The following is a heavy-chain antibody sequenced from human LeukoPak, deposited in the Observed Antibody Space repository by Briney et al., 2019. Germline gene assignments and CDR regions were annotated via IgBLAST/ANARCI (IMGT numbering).Heavy chain of an antibody. CDR2: ISPSGGST. J-gene: IGHJ4*02. CDR1: GGTFISYA. Sequence: ASVKVSCKASGGTFISYAISWVRQAPGQGPEWMGVISPSGGSTTYAQNFQGRVTLTRDMSPSTDYLELSRLRSEDTAVYYCARGAWAVRGVIWFTDPYHFDYWGQGTLVTVSS. V-gene: IGHV1-46*01. D-gene: IGHD3-10*01. CDR3: ARGAWAVRGVIWFTDPYHFDY.